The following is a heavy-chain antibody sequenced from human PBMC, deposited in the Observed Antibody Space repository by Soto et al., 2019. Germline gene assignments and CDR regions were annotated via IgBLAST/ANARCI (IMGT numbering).Heavy chain of an antibody. J-gene: IGHJ4*02. Sequence: SVKVSCKASGFTFTSSAVQWVRQARGQRLEWIGWIVVGSGNTNYAQKFQERVTITRDMSTSTAYMELSSLRSEDTAVYYCAAPENYYESSGLGVWGQGTMVTVSS. V-gene: IGHV1-58*01. CDR2: IVVGSGNT. CDR3: AAPENYYESSGLGV. D-gene: IGHD3-22*01. CDR1: GFTFTSSA.